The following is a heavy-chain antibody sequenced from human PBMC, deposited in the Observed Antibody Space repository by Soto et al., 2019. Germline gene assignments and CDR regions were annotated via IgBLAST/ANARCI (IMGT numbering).Heavy chain of an antibody. Sequence: QVQLVESGGGVVQPGRSLRLSCAASGFTFSSYAMHWVRQAPGKGLEWVAVISFDGGNKYYADSVKGRFTISRDNSKNTLYLQMNSLGAEDTAVYFCARSPIPARPAWFDPWGQGTLVTVSS. CDR2: ISFDGGNK. CDR3: ARSPIPARPAWFDP. J-gene: IGHJ5*02. V-gene: IGHV3-30-3*01. D-gene: IGHD6-6*01. CDR1: GFTFSSYA.